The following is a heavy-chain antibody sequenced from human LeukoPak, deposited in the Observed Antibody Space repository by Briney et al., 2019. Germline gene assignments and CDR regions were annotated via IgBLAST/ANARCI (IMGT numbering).Heavy chain of an antibody. CDR3: ATTAPQYYDFWSGSDNNAFDI. CDR1: GYNLTELS. V-gene: IGHV1-24*01. J-gene: IGHJ3*02. D-gene: IGHD3-3*01. CDR2: FDPEDGET. Sequence: RASVKVSCKVSGYNLTELSMHWVRQAPGKGLEWMGGFDPEDGETIYAQKFQGRVTMTEDTSTDTAYMELSSLRSEDTAVYHCATTAPQYYDFWSGSDNNAFDIWGQGTMVTVSS.